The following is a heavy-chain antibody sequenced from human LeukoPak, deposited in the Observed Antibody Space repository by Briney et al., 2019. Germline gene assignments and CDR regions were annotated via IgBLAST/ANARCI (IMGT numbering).Heavy chain of an antibody. CDR1: GFTFSSYS. J-gene: IGHJ4*02. D-gene: IGHD4-17*01. Sequence: GGSLRLSCAASGFTFSSYSMNWVRQAPGKGLEWVSSISSSSSYIYYADSVKGRFTISRDNSKNMVYLQMNSLRTEDTAVYYCANAPLTTVTTSDYWGQGTLVTVSS. CDR3: ANAPLTTVTTSDY. CDR2: ISSSSSYI. V-gene: IGHV3-21*01.